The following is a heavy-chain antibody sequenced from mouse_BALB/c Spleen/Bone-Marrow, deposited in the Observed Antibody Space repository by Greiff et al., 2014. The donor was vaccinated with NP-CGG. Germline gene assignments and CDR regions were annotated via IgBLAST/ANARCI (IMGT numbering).Heavy chain of an antibody. Sequence: VQVVESGAELVRPGASVTLSCKASGYTFTDYEMHWLKQTPVHGLEWIGAIDPETGGTAYNQKFKGRATLTTDKSSSTAYMELRSLTSEDSAVYYCTRLDSSGYGAYWGQGTLVPVSA. D-gene: IGHD3-2*01. CDR2: IDPETGGT. J-gene: IGHJ3*01. CDR3: TRLDSSGYGAY. V-gene: IGHV1-15*01. CDR1: GYTFTDYE.